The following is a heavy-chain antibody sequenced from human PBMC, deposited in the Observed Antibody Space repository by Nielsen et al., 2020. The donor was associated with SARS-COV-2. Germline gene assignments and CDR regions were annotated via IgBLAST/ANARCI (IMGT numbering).Heavy chain of an antibody. CDR3: ARGDIRGSGNYYPNKLFDY. D-gene: IGHD3-10*01. V-gene: IGHV3-23*01. CDR2: ISGSGGST. Sequence: WIRQPPGKGLEWVSAISGSGGSTYHADSVKGRFTISRDNSKSTLYLQMNSLRAEDTAVYYCARGDIRGSGNYYPNKLFDYWGQGILVTVSS. J-gene: IGHJ4*02.